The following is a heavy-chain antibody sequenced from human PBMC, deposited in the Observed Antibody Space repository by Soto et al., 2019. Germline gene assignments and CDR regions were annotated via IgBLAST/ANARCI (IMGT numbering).Heavy chain of an antibody. Sequence: QVQLLESGGGVVQPGGSLRLSCATSGFTFGAYSMHWVRQAPGKGLEWVAVIWSDSVNKYYVDSVKGRFTVSRDNYKNTLYLPMSCLRAEDTARYYGVRDLNGLLTNSGNDYWGQGTLVTVSS. CDR1: GFTFGAYS. CDR2: IWSDSVNK. CDR3: VRDLNGLLTNSGNDY. V-gene: IGHV3-33*01. D-gene: IGHD3-9*01. J-gene: IGHJ4*02.